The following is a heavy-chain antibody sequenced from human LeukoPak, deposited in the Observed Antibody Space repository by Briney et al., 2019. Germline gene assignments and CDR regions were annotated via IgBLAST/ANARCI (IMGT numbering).Heavy chain of an antibody. V-gene: IGHV4-61*02. CDR2: IYTIGGT. CDR1: GGFISSGSYY. CDR3: GRGPSLYYFDY. Sequence: PSQTLSLTCTVSGGFISSGSYYWSWIRQPAGTGLEWIGRIYTIGGTIFNPSLKSRATISVDTSKNQFSLKLSSVTAADTAIYYCGRGPSLYYFDYWGQGTLVTVSS. J-gene: IGHJ4*02.